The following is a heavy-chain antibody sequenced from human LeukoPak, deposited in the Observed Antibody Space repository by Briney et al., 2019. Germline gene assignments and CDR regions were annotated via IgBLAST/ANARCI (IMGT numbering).Heavy chain of an antibody. Sequence: PGGSLTLSCAASGFTFSSYAMSWVRQAPGKGLEWVSAISGSGENTNYADSVKGRFTMSRDNSRNMLYLQMNSLRDEDTAKYYCAKTVSGSYSYQGGDYWGQGTLVTVS. CDR3: AKTVSGSYSYQGGDY. V-gene: IGHV3-23*01. J-gene: IGHJ4*02. CDR1: GFTFSSYA. D-gene: IGHD3-16*02. CDR2: ISGSGENT.